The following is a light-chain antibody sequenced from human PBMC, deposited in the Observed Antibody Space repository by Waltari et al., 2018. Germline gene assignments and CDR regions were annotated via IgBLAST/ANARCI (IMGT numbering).Light chain of an antibody. CDR1: RANIGGSY. V-gene: IGLV1-47*01. Sequence: QSVLTQPPSESGTPGQRVIISCSGSRANIGGSYVSWYQHLPGAAPKLLINRNKQRPSGVPDRFSGSKSGTSASLAISGLRSEDEGDYFCATWDDTIGGPVFGGGTKLTVL. CDR2: RNK. J-gene: IGLJ2*01. CDR3: ATWDDTIGGPV.